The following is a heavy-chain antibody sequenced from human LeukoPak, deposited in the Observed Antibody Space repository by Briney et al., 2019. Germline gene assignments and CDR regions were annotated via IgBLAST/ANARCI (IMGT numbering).Heavy chain of an antibody. CDR3: ARDRSGCSSTSCYQKDPDAFDI. Sequence: PGGSLRLSCAASGFTFSDYYMSWIRQAPGKGLEWVSYISSSGSTIYYADSVKGRFTISRDNAKNSLYLQMNSLRAEDTAVYYCARDRSGCSSTSCYQKDPDAFDIWGQGTMVTVSS. J-gene: IGHJ3*02. D-gene: IGHD2-2*01. CDR2: ISSSGSTI. V-gene: IGHV3-11*04. CDR1: GFTFSDYY.